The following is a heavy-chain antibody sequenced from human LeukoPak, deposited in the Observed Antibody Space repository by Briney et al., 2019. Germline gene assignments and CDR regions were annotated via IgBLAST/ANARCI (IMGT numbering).Heavy chain of an antibody. Sequence: ASVKVSCKASGYTFTGYYMHWVRQAPGQGLEWMGWINPNSGGTNYAQKFQGRVTMTRGTSISTAYMELSRLRSDDTAVYYRARAPPRFGELVSWGQGTLVTVSS. CDR1: GYTFTGYY. CDR3: ARAPPRFGELVS. CDR2: INPNSGGT. D-gene: IGHD3-10*01. V-gene: IGHV1-2*02. J-gene: IGHJ5*02.